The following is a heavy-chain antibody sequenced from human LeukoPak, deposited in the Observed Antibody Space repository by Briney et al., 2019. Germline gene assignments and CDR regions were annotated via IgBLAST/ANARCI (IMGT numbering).Heavy chain of an antibody. J-gene: IGHJ4*02. V-gene: IGHV4-39*01. D-gene: IGHD6-13*01. CDR2: ISYSGST. CDR3: ARLLSSTSSWY. CDR1: GGSITGSSYY. Sequence: SETLSLACTVSGGSITGSSYYWGWIRQPPGKGLEWIGSISYSGSTYYNPSLKSRVTISVDTSKNQFSLKLSSVTAADTAVYYCARLLSSTSSWYWGQGTLVTVSS.